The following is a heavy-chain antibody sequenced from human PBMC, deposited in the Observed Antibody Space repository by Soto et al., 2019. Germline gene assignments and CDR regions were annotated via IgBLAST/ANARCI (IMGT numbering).Heavy chain of an antibody. Sequence: GESLKISCKGSGYSFTSYWISWVRQMPGKGLEWMGIIYPGDSDTRYSPSFQGQVTISADKSISTAYLQWSSLKASDTAMYYCARHGNIAVADQLADYYYYYGLDVWGQGTTVTASS. CDR2: IYPGDSDT. CDR1: GYSFTSYW. D-gene: IGHD6-19*01. CDR3: ARHGNIAVADQLADYYYYYGLDV. V-gene: IGHV5-51*01. J-gene: IGHJ6*02.